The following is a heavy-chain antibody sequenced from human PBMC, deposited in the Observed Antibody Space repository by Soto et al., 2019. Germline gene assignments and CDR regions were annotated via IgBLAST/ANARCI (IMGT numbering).Heavy chain of an antibody. CDR2: ISDDGDKR. V-gene: IGHV3-30*18. CDR3: AKARVRIVGANSFDY. CDR1: GFTFSNYG. J-gene: IGHJ4*02. D-gene: IGHD1-26*01. Sequence: PGGSLRLSCVGSGFTFSNYGMHWVRQPPGKGLEWVALISDDGDKRYYADSVRDRLIISRDNSKDTLYLQMNSLGPDDTAVYFCAKARVRIVGANSFDYWGQGTPVTVSS.